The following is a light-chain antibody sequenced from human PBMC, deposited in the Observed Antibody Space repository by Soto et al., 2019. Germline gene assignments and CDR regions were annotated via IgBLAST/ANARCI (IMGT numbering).Light chain of an antibody. Sequence: DIVLTQSPGTLSLCPGERATVSCRASQSVSTSFLAWYQHKPAQAPRLLIYAASSRATGIPDRFSGGGSGTDFTLTISRLEPEDFAVYYCQQYAGSPWTFGQGTKVDIK. CDR3: QQYAGSPWT. CDR1: QSVSTSF. CDR2: AAS. V-gene: IGKV3-20*01. J-gene: IGKJ1*01.